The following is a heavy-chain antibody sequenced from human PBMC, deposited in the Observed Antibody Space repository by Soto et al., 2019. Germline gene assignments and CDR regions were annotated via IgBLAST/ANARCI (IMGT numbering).Heavy chain of an antibody. D-gene: IGHD2-2*01. J-gene: IGHJ6*02. CDR2: ISHTGTA. V-gene: IGHV4-39*01. CDR3: DRVHSGIVLVPAAINHYYDGIDV. CDR1: GGSISDNDYY. Sequence: PSETLSLTCTVSGGSISDNDYYWSWIRQPPGKGLEWIGTISHTGTAYYNPSLESRVAVSVGTSKNQFSLYLLTVTAAATAVYYCDRVHSGIVLVPAAINHYYDGIDVWGQGTMVTVSS.